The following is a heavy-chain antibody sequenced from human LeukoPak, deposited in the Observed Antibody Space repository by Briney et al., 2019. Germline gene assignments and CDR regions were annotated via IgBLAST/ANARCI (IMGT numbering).Heavy chain of an antibody. Sequence: GGSLRLSCAASGFTFSSYAMHWVRQAPGKGLEWVAVISYDGSNKYYADSVKGRFTISRDNSKNTLYLQMNSLRAEDTAVYYCAKDRKTVTFTVDYWGQGTLVTVSS. CDR1: GFTFSSYA. D-gene: IGHD4-17*01. V-gene: IGHV3-30*04. CDR3: AKDRKTVTFTVDY. J-gene: IGHJ4*02. CDR2: ISYDGSNK.